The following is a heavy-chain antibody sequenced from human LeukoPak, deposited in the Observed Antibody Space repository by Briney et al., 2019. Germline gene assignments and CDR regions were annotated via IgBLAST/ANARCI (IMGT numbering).Heavy chain of an antibody. J-gene: IGHJ6*02. Sequence: SETLSLTCTVSGGSISGYYWSWIRQPAGKGLEWIGRIYTSGSTNYNPSLKCRVTVSVDTSKNQFSLKLSSVTAADTAVYYCARDPYCSSTSCYSAGMDVWGQGTTVTVSS. D-gene: IGHD2-2*01. CDR2: IYTSGST. CDR3: ARDPYCSSTSCYSAGMDV. V-gene: IGHV4-4*07. CDR1: GGSISGYY.